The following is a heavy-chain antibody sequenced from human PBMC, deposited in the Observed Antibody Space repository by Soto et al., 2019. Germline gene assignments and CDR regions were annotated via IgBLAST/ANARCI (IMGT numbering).Heavy chain of an antibody. D-gene: IGHD3-22*01. V-gene: IGHV3-23*01. CDR3: AKGHLRRPGDSSRSDY. CDR2: ISGSGGST. J-gene: IGHJ4*02. Sequence: LRLSCAASGFTFSSYAISWVRQAPWKGLEWVSAISGSGGSTYYADSVKGRFTISRDNSKNTLYLQMNSLRAEDTAVYYCAKGHLRRPGDSSRSDYWGQGTLVTVSS. CDR1: GFTFSSYA.